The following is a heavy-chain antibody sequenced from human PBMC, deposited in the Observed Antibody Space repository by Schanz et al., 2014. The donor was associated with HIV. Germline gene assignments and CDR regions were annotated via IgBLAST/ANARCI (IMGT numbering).Heavy chain of an antibody. CDR3: AKTSYGWYFDY. V-gene: IGHV3-23*04. CDR1: GLTFGSYA. J-gene: IGHJ4*02. Sequence: VQLVESGGGVVQPGRSLRLSCAASGLTFGSYAMSWVRQAPGKGLEWVSAISGGGGSTYYADSVKGRFTISRDNSKNTLYLQMNSLRAEDTAIYYCAKTSYGWYFDYWGQGTLVTVSS. D-gene: IGHD6-19*01. CDR2: ISGGGGST.